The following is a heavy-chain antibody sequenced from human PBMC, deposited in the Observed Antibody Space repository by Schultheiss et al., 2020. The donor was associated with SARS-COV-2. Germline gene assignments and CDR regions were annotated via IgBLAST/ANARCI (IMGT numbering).Heavy chain of an antibody. CDR1: GYSFTSYW. J-gene: IGHJ5*02. Sequence: GESLKISCKGSGYSFTSYWIGWVRQMPGKGLEWMGIIYPGDSDTRYSPSFQGQVTISADKSISTAYLQWSSLKASDTAMYYCARHGAICSGGSCYSRDWFDPWGQGALVTGSS. V-gene: IGHV5-51*01. CDR2: IYPGDSDT. CDR3: ARHGAICSGGSCYSRDWFDP. D-gene: IGHD2-15*01.